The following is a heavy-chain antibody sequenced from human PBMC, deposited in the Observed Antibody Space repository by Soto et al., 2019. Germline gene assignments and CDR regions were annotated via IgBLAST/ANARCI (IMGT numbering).Heavy chain of an antibody. D-gene: IGHD6-19*01. V-gene: IGHV3-30*18. J-gene: IGHJ5*02. CDR1: GFTLSNYG. CDR2: ISHDGRAK. Sequence: QVQLVESGGGVVQPGRSLILSCAASGFTLSNYGMHWVRQAPGRGMEWVAMISHDGRAKYYVDSVKVRFTISRDNSKNTRYLQMNSLRPEDTAVYYCAKDRYSSGWYNYFDPWGQGTLVTVSS. CDR3: AKDRYSSGWYNYFDP.